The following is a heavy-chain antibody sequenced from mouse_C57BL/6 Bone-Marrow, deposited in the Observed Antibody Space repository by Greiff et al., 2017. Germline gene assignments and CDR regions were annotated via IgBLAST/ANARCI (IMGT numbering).Heavy chain of an antibody. J-gene: IGHJ3*01. CDR2: ISNGGGST. Sequence: EVKLVESGGGLVQPGGSLKLSCAASGFTFSDYYMYWVRQTPEKRLEWVAYISNGGGSTYYPDTVKGRFTISRDNAKNTLCLQMSRLKSEDTAMYYCARVAWFAYWGQGTLVTVSA. V-gene: IGHV5-12*01. CDR1: GFTFSDYY. CDR3: ARVAWFAY.